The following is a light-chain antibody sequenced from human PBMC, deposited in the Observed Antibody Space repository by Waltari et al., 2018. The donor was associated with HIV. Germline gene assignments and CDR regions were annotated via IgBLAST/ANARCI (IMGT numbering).Light chain of an antibody. CDR1: SSNIGAGYD. J-gene: IGLJ2*01. Sequence: QSVLTQPPSVSGAPGQRVTISCTGSSSNIGAGYDVHWYQQVPGTAPRFLIYDETNRPSGVPERFSGSRSGTSASLAITGLQVEDEADYYCQSYDDNLEGVFGGGTKVTVL. CDR3: QSYDDNLEGV. CDR2: DET. V-gene: IGLV1-40*01.